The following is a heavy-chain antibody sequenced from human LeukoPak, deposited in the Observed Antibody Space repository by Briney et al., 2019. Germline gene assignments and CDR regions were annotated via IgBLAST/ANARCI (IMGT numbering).Heavy chain of an antibody. CDR1: GFTFSSYG. CDR3: AKASDSSGYFDY. V-gene: IGHV3-30*18. Sequence: GGSLRLSCAASGFTFSSYGMHWVRKAPGKGLEWVAVISYDGSNKYYADSVKGRFTISRDNSKNTLYLQMNSLRAEDTAVYYCAKASDSSGYFDYWGQGTLVTVSS. D-gene: IGHD3-22*01. CDR2: ISYDGSNK. J-gene: IGHJ4*02.